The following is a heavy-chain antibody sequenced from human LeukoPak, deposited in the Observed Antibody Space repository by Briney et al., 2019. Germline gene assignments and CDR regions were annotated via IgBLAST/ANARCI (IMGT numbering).Heavy chain of an antibody. D-gene: IGHD2-2*01. CDR3: ARGKNIVVVDWFDP. J-gene: IGHJ5*02. Sequence: PSETLSLTCAVYGGSFSGYYWSWIRQPPGKGLEWIGEVNHSGSTNYNPSLKSRVTISVDTSKNQFSLKLSSVTAADTAVYYCARGKNIVVVDWFDPWGRGTLVTVSS. CDR2: VNHSGST. V-gene: IGHV4-34*01. CDR1: GGSFSGYY.